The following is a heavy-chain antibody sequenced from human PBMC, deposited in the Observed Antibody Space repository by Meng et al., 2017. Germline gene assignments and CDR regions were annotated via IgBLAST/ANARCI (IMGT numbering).Heavy chain of an antibody. Sequence: SGPTLVKPTQTLTLTCTFSGFSLSTSGVGVGWIRQPPGKALEWLALIYWNDDKRYSPSLKSRLTITKDTSKNQVVLTMTNMDPVDTATYYCAHSRHSYDILTGYYALGSSYFDYWGQGTLVTVSS. CDR1: GFSLSTSGVG. J-gene: IGHJ4*02. CDR3: AHSRHSYDILTGYYALGSSYFDY. V-gene: IGHV2-5*01. CDR2: IYWNDDK. D-gene: IGHD3-9*01.